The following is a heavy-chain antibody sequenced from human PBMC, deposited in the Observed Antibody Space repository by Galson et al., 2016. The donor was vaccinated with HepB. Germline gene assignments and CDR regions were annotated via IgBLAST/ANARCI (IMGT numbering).Heavy chain of an antibody. Sequence: SLRLSCAASGFTFRGYAMSWVRQAPGKGLEWLSAITAAGGVTYYADSVKGRFTIARDNSKNTLYLEMSSLRVEDTAVYYCAKDLQVSPQWFGELFPDDWGQGMLVTVSS. V-gene: IGHV3-23*01. CDR2: ITAAGGVT. CDR1: GFTFRGYA. CDR3: AKDLQVSPQWFGELFPDD. J-gene: IGHJ4*02. D-gene: IGHD3-10*01.